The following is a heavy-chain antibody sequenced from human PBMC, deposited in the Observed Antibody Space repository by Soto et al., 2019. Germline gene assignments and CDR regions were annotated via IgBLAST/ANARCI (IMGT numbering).Heavy chain of an antibody. CDR3: ARLTYCYDSSGYYLGAFDI. V-gene: IGHV1-8*01. D-gene: IGHD3-22*01. CDR1: GYTFTSYD. CDR2: MNPNSGNT. J-gene: IGHJ3*02. Sequence: QVQLVQSGAEVKKPGASVKVSCKASGYTFTSYDINWVRQATGQGLEWMGWMNPNSGNTGYAQKFQGRVTMTRNTSISTAYMELSSLRSEDTAVYYCARLTYCYDSSGYYLGAFDIWGQGTMVTVSS.